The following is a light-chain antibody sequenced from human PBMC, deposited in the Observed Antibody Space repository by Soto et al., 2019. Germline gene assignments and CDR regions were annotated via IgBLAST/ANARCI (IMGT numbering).Light chain of an antibody. CDR1: QSISNY. V-gene: IGKV1-6*02. Sequence: IQLTQSPSSLSASVGDRVSISCRASQSISNYLNWYQQKPGKAPKLLIYAASNLLSGVPARFSGSGSGTDFTLTISSLQPEDSATYYCLQHYDYPWAFGQGTKVDIK. CDR3: LQHYDYPWA. J-gene: IGKJ1*01. CDR2: AAS.